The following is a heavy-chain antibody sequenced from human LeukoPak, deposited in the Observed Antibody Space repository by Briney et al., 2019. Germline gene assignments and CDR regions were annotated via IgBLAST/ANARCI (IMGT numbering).Heavy chain of an antibody. V-gene: IGHV1-69*01. D-gene: IGHD5-12*01. CDR1: GGTFSSYA. CDR3: AFFQVATTTHNFDY. J-gene: IGHJ4*02. Sequence: ASVKVSCKASGGTFSSYAISWVRQAPGQGLEWMGGIIPIFGTANYAQKFQGRVTITADESTSTAYMELSSLRSEDTAVYYCAFFQVATTTHNFDYWGQGTLVTVSS. CDR2: IIPIFGTA.